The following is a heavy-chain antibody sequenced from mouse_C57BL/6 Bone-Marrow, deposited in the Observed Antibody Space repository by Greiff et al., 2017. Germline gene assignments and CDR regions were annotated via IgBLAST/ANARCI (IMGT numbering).Heavy chain of an antibody. D-gene: IGHD1-1*01. Sequence: VQLQQSGAELVKPGASVKLSCTASGFNIKDYYMHWVKQRTEQGLEWIGRIDPEDGETKYDPKFKGKATITADTSSSPAYLQLSRLTSEDTAVYYRATPTSVSSYGNWYFDVWGTGTTVTVSS. CDR1: GFNIKDYY. CDR2: IDPEDGET. CDR3: ATPTSVSSYGNWYFDV. J-gene: IGHJ1*03. V-gene: IGHV14-2*01.